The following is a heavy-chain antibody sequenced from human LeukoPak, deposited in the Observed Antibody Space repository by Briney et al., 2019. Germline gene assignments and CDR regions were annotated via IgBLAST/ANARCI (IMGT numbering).Heavy chain of an antibody. D-gene: IGHD6-19*01. CDR2: IRYDGSKK. CDR1: GFPFSSYG. Sequence: GGSLRLSCAASGFPFSSYGMHWVRQAPGKGLEWVAFIRYDGSKKYYADSVKGRFTISRDNSKNTLYLQMNSLRAEDTAVYYCARGYKPGYSRGWSIFDFWGQGALVTVSS. V-gene: IGHV3-30*02. J-gene: IGHJ4*02. CDR3: ARGYKPGYSRGWSIFDF.